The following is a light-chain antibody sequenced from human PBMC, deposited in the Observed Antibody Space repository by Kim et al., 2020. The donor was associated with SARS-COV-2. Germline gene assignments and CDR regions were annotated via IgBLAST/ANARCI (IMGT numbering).Light chain of an antibody. CDR3: SSYTSSSTLWV. J-gene: IGLJ3*02. CDR1: SSDVGGYNY. V-gene: IGLV2-14*03. Sequence: QSITISCTGTSSDVGGYNYVSWYQQHPGKAPKPMIYDVSNRPSGVSNRFSGSKSGNTASLTISGLQAEDEADYYCSSYTSSSTLWVFGGGTQLTLL. CDR2: DVS.